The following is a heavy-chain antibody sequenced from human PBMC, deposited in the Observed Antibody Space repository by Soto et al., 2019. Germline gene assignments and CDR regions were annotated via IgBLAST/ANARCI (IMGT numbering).Heavy chain of an antibody. CDR3: ATIPAAKYYYFDY. J-gene: IGHJ4*02. Sequence: GGSLRLSCTASGFGVSYTYMSWVRQAHGKGLEWVSIIYRDGNTFYADSVEGRFTISRDKSKNTLYLQMNRLRVEDTGIYYCATIPAAKYYYFDYWGQGTQVTVSS. CDR1: GFGVSYTY. D-gene: IGHD2-15*01. CDR2: IYRDGNT. V-gene: IGHV3-66*01.